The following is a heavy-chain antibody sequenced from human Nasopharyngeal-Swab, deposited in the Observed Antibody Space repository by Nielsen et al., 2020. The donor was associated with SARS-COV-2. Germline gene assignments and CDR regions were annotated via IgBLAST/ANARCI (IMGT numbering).Heavy chain of an antibody. CDR2: IYNSGST. J-gene: IGHJ6*02. Sequence: SETLSLTCSVSGGSISSSTYYWGWIRQPPGKGLEWIGSIYNSGSTYYYPSLNSRGTISVDTSRNHFSLKLSSVTAADTAVYFCARIIPPFYCYGMDVWVQGTTVTVSS. V-gene: IGHV4-39*01. D-gene: IGHD1-14*01. CDR3: ARIIPPFYCYGMDV. CDR1: GGSISSSTYY.